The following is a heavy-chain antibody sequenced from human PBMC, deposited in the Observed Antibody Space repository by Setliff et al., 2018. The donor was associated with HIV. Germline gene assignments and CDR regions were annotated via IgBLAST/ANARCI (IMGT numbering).Heavy chain of an antibody. V-gene: IGHV7-4-1*02. D-gene: IGHD1-26*01. CDR1: GYTFTSYA. Sequence: ASVKVSCKASGYTFTSYAMNWVRQAPGQGLEWMGWINANSGSPTYAQAFTGRFLFSVDTSVTTAYLQISSLKAEDTAVYYCAREPSGSGNYFYFDYWGQGTLVTVSS. CDR3: AREPSGSGNYFYFDY. CDR2: INANSGSP. J-gene: IGHJ4*02.